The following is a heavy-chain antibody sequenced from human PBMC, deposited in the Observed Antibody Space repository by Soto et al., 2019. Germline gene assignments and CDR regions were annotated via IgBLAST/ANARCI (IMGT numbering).Heavy chain of an antibody. J-gene: IGHJ4*02. Sequence: GGSLRLSCAASGFTFSSYWMSWVRQAPGKGLEWVANIKQDGSEKYYVDSVKGRFTISRDNAKNSLYLQMNSLRAEDTAVYYCERDTAMVPFDYWGQGTLVTVSS. D-gene: IGHD5-18*01. V-gene: IGHV3-7*03. CDR2: IKQDGSEK. CDR1: GFTFSSYW. CDR3: ERDTAMVPFDY.